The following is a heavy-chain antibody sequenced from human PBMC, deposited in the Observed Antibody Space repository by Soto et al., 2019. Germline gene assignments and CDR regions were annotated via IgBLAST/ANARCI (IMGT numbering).Heavy chain of an antibody. CDR1: GFTFSSYA. V-gene: IGHV3-23*01. D-gene: IGHD6-19*01. CDR2: MSGTGGST. CDR3: AKSGFSSGWSPSYFDY. J-gene: IGHJ4*02. Sequence: EVQLLESGGGLVQPGRSLRLSCAASGFTFSSYAMNWVRQAPGKGLEWVSAMSGTGGSTYYADSVKGRFTISRDNTKNTLYLQMNSLRVEDTAVFYCAKSGFSSGWSPSYFDYGGQGTLVTVSS.